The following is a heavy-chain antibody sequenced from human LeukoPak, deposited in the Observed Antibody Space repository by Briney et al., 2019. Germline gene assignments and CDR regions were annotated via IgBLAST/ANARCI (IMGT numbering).Heavy chain of an antibody. D-gene: IGHD3-22*01. V-gene: IGHV1-58*02. CDR3: AALFGSCYYYYFDY. CDR2: IAVGSGNT. Sequence: SVKVSCKASVFSFSSSSMQWVRQARGQRLEWIGWIAVGSGNTNYAQKFQGRVTITRDMSTSTAYMELSSLRSEDTALYYCAALFGSCYYYYFDYWGQGSLVTVSS. J-gene: IGHJ4*02. CDR1: VFSFSSSS.